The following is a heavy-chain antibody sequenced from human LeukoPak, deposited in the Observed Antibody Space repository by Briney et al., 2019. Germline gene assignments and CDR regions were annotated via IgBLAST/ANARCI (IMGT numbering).Heavy chain of an antibody. V-gene: IGHV3-30*02. Sequence: PGGSLRLSCAASGFTFSSYGMHWVRQAPGKGLEWVAFIRYDGSNKYYADSVKGRFTISRDNSKNTLYLQMNSLRAEDTAVYYCARSSASYYYDSSGYAGAFDIWGLGTLVTVSS. CDR2: IRYDGSNK. J-gene: IGHJ4*02. CDR3: ARSSASYYYDSSGYAGAFDI. CDR1: GFTFSSYG. D-gene: IGHD3-22*01.